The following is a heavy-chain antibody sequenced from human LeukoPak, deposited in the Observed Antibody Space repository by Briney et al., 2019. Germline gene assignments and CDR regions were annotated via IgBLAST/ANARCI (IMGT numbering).Heavy chain of an antibody. CDR1: GFTFSTYN. J-gene: IGHJ4*02. D-gene: IGHD3-10*01. CDR2: ISYDGSNK. V-gene: IGHV3-30*18. CDR3: AKDTTIYGSGSYYDY. Sequence: GGSLRLSCAASGFTFSTYNMNWVRQAPGKGLEWVAVISYDGSNKYYADSVKGRFTISRDNSKNTLYLQMNSLRAGDTAVYYCAKDTTIYGSGSYYDYWGQGTLVTVSS.